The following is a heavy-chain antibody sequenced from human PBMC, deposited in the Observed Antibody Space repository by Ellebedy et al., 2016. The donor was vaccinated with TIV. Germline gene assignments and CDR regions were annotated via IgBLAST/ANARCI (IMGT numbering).Heavy chain of an antibody. J-gene: IGHJ5*02. Sequence: PGGSLRLSCAASGFTFRSYAMHWVRQAPGKGLEWVAVISYDGSKKDYADSVKGRFTISRDNSKNTLYLQMNSLRVEDTAVYYCARPQPRVAARPDWFDPWGQGTLVTVSS. V-gene: IGHV3-30-3*01. CDR1: GFTFRSYA. CDR2: ISYDGSKK. CDR3: ARPQPRVAARPDWFDP. D-gene: IGHD6-6*01.